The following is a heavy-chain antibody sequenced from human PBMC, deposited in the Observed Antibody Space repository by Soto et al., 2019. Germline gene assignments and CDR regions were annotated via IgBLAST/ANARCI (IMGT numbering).Heavy chain of an antibody. V-gene: IGHV1-18*04. J-gene: IGHJ1*01. CDR2: ISAYTGNT. CDR3: ARERYDNSWSSSESLQH. Sequence: QVQLVQSGAEVKKPGASVKVSCKASGYTFSSYGISWVRQAPGQGLEWMGWISAYTGNTRYAQKVKGRVTMTTDTSTSKVYMEMRSLASDDTDVYYCARERYDNSWSSSESLQHWGQGTLLTVSS. D-gene: IGHD6-13*01. CDR1: GYTFSSYG.